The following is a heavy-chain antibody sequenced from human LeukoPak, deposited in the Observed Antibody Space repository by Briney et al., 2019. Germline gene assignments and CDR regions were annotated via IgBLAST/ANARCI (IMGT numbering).Heavy chain of an antibody. J-gene: IGHJ6*03. CDR1: GFIFSSYW. CDR2: IKQDGSEK. V-gene: IGHV3-7*01. D-gene: IGHD5-18*01. CDR3: ARDGLMRWLQLWHMDV. Sequence: GESLRLSCAASGFIFSSYWMSWVRQAPGKGLEWVANIKQDGSEKYYVDSVKGRFTISRDNAKKSLYLQLNSLRVEDTAVYYCARDGLMRWLQLWHMDVWGKGTTVTVSS.